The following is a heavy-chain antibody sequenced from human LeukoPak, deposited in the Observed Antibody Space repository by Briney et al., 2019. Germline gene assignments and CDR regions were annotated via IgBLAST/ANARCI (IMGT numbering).Heavy chain of an antibody. D-gene: IGHD3-22*01. CDR3: ASVPNYYDSSGSRFDY. CDR1: GGSISSSSYY. J-gene: IGHJ4*02. Sequence: PSETLSLTCTVSGGSISSSSYYWSWIRQPAGKGLEWIGRIYTSGSTNYNPSLKSRVTMSVDTSKNQFSLKLSSVTAADTAVYYCASVPNYYDSSGSRFDYWGQGTLVTVSS. CDR2: IYTSGST. V-gene: IGHV4-61*02.